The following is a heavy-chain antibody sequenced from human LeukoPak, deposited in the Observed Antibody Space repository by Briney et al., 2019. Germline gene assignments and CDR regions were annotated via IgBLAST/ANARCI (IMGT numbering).Heavy chain of an antibody. CDR2: ISGSGAST. CDR1: GFTFSNYG. Sequence: GGSLRLSCAASGFTFSNYGMSWVRQAPGKGLEWISAISGSGASTYYADSVKGRFTISRDNAKNSLYLQMNSLRAEDTAVYYCARGVDDIAVAGHFDYWGQGTLVTVSS. CDR3: ARGVDDIAVAGHFDY. J-gene: IGHJ4*02. V-gene: IGHV3-23*01. D-gene: IGHD6-19*01.